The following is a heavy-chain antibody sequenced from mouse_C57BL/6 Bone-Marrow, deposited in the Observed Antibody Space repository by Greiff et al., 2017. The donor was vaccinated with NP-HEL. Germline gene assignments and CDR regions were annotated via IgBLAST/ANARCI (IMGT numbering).Heavy chain of an antibody. Sequence: EVHLVESGAELVRPGASVKLSCTASGFNIKDDYMHWVKQRPEQGLEWIGWIDPENGDTEYASKFQGKATITADTSSNTAYLQLSSLTSEDTAVYYCTTPGGYAMDYWGQGTSVTVSS. J-gene: IGHJ4*01. CDR2: IDPENGDT. CDR3: TTPGGYAMDY. CDR1: GFNIKDDY. V-gene: IGHV14-4*01.